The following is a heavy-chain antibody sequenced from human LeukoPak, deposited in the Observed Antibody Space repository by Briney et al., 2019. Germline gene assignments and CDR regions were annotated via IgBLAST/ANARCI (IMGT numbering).Heavy chain of an antibody. CDR2: IYYSGST. J-gene: IGHJ3*02. V-gene: IGHV4-59*12. CDR1: GGSISSYY. Sequence: SETLSLTCTVSGGSISSYYWSWIRQPPGKGLEWIGSIYYSGSTYYNPSLKSRVTISVDTSKNQFSLKLSSVTAADTAVYYCARDRRDTMVRGVSHAFDIWGQGTMVTVSS. D-gene: IGHD3-10*01. CDR3: ARDRRDTMVRGVSHAFDI.